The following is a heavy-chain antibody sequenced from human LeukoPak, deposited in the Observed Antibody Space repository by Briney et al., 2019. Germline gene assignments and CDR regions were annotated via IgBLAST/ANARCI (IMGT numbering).Heavy chain of an antibody. CDR3: AREYSTSSTAFDI. Sequence: TSETLSLTCTVSGGSISSYYWSWIRQPPGKGLEWIGYIYYSGSTNYNPSLKSRVTISVDTSKNQFSLKLSSVTAADAAVYYCAREYSTSSTAFDIWGQGTMVTVSS. J-gene: IGHJ3*02. CDR2: IYYSGST. V-gene: IGHV4-59*12. CDR1: GGSISSYY. D-gene: IGHD6-6*01.